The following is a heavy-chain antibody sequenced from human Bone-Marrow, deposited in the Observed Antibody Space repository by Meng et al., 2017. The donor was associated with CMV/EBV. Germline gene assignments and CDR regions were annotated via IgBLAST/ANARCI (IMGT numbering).Heavy chain of an antibody. CDR3: ARTEYNWFDP. Sequence: GSLRLSCTVSGGSIGSDYWSWIRQSPGKGLEWIGYIFYSGSTNCNPSLKSRVTISVDTSRNQFSLKLNSVTAADTAIYYCARTEYNWFDPWGPGTLVTVSS. CDR1: GGSIGSDY. CDR2: IFYSGST. V-gene: IGHV4-59*01. J-gene: IGHJ5*02.